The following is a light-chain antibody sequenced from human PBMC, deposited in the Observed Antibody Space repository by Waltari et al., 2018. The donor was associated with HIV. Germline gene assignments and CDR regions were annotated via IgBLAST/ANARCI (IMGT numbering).Light chain of an antibody. Sequence: QSALTQPASLSGSPGQSITITCSGSGSDIGLYDLVSWYRQEPGKAPRRLIYGVSNRPSEISRRFSGSKARTTASLTISALQAEDEGDYYCSAYTMSGSLVFGGGTKLTVL. CDR3: SAYTMSGSLV. CDR1: GSDIGLYDL. J-gene: IGLJ2*01. V-gene: IGLV2-14*01. CDR2: GVS.